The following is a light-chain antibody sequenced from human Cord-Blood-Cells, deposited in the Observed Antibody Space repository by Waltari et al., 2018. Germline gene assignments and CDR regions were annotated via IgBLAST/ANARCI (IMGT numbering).Light chain of an antibody. J-gene: IGLJ3*02. V-gene: IGLV2-11*01. CDR3: CSYAGSYTWV. CDR1: SSDVGGYNY. Sequence: QSALTQPRSVSGSPGQSVTISCTGTSSDVGGYNYVSWYQQHPGKAPKRMIYDVRKRPSGVPVRFSCSKSGNPASLTISGLQAEDEADYYCCSYAGSYTWVFGGGTKLTVL. CDR2: DVR.